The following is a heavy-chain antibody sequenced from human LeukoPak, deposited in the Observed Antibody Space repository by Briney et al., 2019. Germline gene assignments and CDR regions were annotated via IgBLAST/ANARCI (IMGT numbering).Heavy chain of an antibody. Sequence: GASVKVSCKASGYTFTSYGISWVRQAPGQGLEWMGWISAYNGNTNYAQKLQGRVTMTTDTSTSTAYMELRSLRSDDTAVYYCARMVRGVIIRGYYFDYWGQGTLVTVSS. D-gene: IGHD3-10*01. CDR2: ISAYNGNT. V-gene: IGHV1-18*04. CDR1: GYTFTSYG. J-gene: IGHJ4*02. CDR3: ARMVRGVIIRGYYFDY.